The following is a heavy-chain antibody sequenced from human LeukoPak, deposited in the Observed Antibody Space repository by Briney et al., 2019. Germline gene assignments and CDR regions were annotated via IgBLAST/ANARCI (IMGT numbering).Heavy chain of an antibody. V-gene: IGHV3-30*02. J-gene: IGHJ4*02. D-gene: IGHD5-12*01. CDR2: IRYDGSNK. CDR1: GFTFSSYG. CDR3: AKDPSGYSGYGPLDY. Sequence: GGSLRLSCAGSGFTFSSYGMHWVRQAPGKGLEWVAFIRYDGSNKYYADSVKGRFTISRDNSKNTLYLQMNSLRAEDTAVYYCAKDPSGYSGYGPLDYWGQGTLVTVPS.